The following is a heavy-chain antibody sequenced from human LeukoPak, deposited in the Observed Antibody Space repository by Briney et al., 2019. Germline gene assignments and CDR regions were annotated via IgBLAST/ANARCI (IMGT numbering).Heavy chain of an antibody. CDR1: GGSVSSSNHH. CDR2: FFSTGRT. V-gene: IGHV4-39*01. Sequence: SETLSLTCNVSGGSVSSSNHHWAWIRQSPGMGLEWVGTFFSTGRTSQNPDPSLKGRVTLSVDTSRNQFSLQLRSLTAADTAIFYCASSPGSSTSWYHFDNWGQGTLVTVSS. J-gene: IGHJ4*02. D-gene: IGHD6-13*01. CDR3: ASSPGSSTSWYHFDN.